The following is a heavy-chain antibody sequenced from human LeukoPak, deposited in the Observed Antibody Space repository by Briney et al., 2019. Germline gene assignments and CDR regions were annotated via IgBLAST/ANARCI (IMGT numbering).Heavy chain of an antibody. CDR3: AKETASGYGAFDI. J-gene: IGHJ3*02. CDR2: VSGSGAST. Sequence: GGSLRLSCAASGFTFSSYAMSWVRQAPGKGLEWVSGVSGSGASTYYPDSVKGRFTISRDNSKNTLYLQMNSLRAEDTAVYYCAKETASGYGAFDIWGQGTMVTVSS. V-gene: IGHV3-23*01. CDR1: GFTFSSYA. D-gene: IGHD3-22*01.